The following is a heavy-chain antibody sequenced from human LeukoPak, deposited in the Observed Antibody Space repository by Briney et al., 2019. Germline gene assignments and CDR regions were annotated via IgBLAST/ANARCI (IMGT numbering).Heavy chain of an antibody. CDR1: GGSISSGGYY. CDR2: IYYSGST. CDR3: ARGGVDTAMVDY. Sequence: PSETLSLTCTVSGGSISSGGYYWSWIRQHPGKGLEWIGYIYYSGSTYYNPSLKSRVTISVDTSKNQFSLKLSSVTAADTAVYYCARGGVDTAMVDYWGQGTLVTVSS. D-gene: IGHD5-18*01. J-gene: IGHJ4*02. V-gene: IGHV4-31*03.